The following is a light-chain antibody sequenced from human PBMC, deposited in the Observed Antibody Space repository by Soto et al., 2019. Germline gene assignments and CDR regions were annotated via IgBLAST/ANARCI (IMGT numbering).Light chain of an antibody. CDR3: QQAASFPFT. Sequence: DIQMTQSPSSVAASVGDRVTITCRASQDISDWLGWDQQKPGEAPKLLIYAASSLQSGVPSRFSGSGSGATFTLTITSLQPEDSAVYYCQQAASFPFTFGPGT. J-gene: IGKJ3*01. CDR2: AAS. V-gene: IGKV1-12*01. CDR1: QDISDW.